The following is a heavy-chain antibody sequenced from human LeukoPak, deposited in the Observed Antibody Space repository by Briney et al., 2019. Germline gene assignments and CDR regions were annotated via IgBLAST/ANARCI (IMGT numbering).Heavy chain of an antibody. CDR3: ARLRTPNYYYYGMDA. J-gene: IGHJ6*02. V-gene: IGHV4-34*01. D-gene: IGHD4-23*01. CDR1: GGSFRGYD. Sequence: PSETLSLTCAVYGGSFRGYDWSWIRQPPGKGLEWIGEINYSGGTHYNPSLKSRVTMSLDTSKNQFSLKLSSVTAADTAVYYCARLRTPNYYYYGMDAWGQGTTVTVSS. CDR2: INYSGGT.